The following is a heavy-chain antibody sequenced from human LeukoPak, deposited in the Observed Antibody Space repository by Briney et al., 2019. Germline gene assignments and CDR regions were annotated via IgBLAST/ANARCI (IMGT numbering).Heavy chain of an antibody. V-gene: IGHV3-21*01. CDR2: ISSSSSYI. Sequence: PGGSLRLSCAASGFTFSSYSMNWVRQAPGKGLEGVASISSSSSYIYYADSVKGRFTISRDNAKNSLYLQMNSLRAEDTAVYYCARGESTAMKNFQHWGQGTLVTVSS. CDR3: ARGESTAMKNFQH. D-gene: IGHD5-18*01. CDR1: GFTFSSYS. J-gene: IGHJ1*01.